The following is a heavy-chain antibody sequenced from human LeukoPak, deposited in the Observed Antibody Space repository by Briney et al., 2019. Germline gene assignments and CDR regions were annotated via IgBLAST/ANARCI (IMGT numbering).Heavy chain of an antibody. Sequence: SETLSLTCTVSGGSISSYYWSWIRQPPGKGLEWIGYIYYSGSTNYNPSLKSRVTISVDTSKNQFSLKLSSVTAADTAVYYCARHLRYCSSTSCYLGYFDYWGQGTLVTVSS. CDR1: GGSISSYY. J-gene: IGHJ4*02. V-gene: IGHV4-59*01. CDR3: ARHLRYCSSTSCYLGYFDY. CDR2: IYYSGST. D-gene: IGHD2-2*01.